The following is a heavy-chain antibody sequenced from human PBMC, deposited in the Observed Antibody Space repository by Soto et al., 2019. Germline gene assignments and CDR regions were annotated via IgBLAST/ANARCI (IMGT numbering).Heavy chain of an antibody. V-gene: IGHV3-74*03. CDR1: GFTFSNYW. Sequence: EVQLVESGGGLVQPGGSLRLSFAASGFTFSNYWMYWVRQAPGKGLVWVSRVNNDGNDTTHADSVKGRFTISRDNAEKTLYLQIIRLRAEDTAVYYCTRGGLQHALDVWGQGSTVTVSS. CDR2: VNNDGNDT. J-gene: IGHJ6*02. CDR3: TRGGLQHALDV. D-gene: IGHD6-13*01.